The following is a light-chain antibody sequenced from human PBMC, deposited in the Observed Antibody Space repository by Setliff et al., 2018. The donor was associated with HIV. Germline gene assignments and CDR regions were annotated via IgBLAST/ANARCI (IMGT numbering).Light chain of an antibody. V-gene: IGLV2-14*03. J-gene: IGLJ1*01. CDR1: SSDVGGYNY. Sequence: QSVLTQPASVSGSPGQSITISCTGTSSDVGGYNYVSWYQLHPGKAPKLMIYGVRNRPSGVPNRFSGSKSGNTASLAISGLQADDEADYYCCSYAGSDTFVVFGTGTKVTVL. CDR2: GVR. CDR3: CSYAGSDTFVV.